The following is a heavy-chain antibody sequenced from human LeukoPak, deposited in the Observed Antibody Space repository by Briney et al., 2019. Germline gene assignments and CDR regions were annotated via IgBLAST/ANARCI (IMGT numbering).Heavy chain of an antibody. Sequence: GRSLRLSCAASGFTFSSYGMHWVRQAPGKGLGWVAVISYDGSNKYYADSVKGRFTISRDNSKNTLYLQMNSLRAEDTAVYYCAKALYRGPTSPYDYWGQGTLVTVSS. CDR1: GFTFSSYG. V-gene: IGHV3-30*18. CDR2: ISYDGSNK. CDR3: AKALYRGPTSPYDY. D-gene: IGHD3-10*01. J-gene: IGHJ4*02.